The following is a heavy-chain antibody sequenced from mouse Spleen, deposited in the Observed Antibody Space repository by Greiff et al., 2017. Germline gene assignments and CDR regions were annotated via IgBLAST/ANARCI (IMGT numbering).Heavy chain of an antibody. Sequence: EVQRVESGGGLVQPGGSRKLSCAASGFTFSSFGMHWVRQAPEKGLEWVAYISSGSSTIYYPDTVKGRFTIARDNPKNTLFMQMTSLRSEDTAMYYCAREGDYYGSSYPYYYAMDYWGQGTSVTVSS. CDR1: GFTFSSFG. D-gene: IGHD1-1*01. CDR2: ISSGSSTI. J-gene: IGHJ4*01. V-gene: IGHV5-17*02. CDR3: AREGDYYGSSYPYYYAMDY.